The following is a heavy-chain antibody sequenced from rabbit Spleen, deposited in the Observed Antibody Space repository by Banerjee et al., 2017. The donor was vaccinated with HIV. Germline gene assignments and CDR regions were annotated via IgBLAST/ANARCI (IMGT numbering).Heavy chain of an antibody. CDR3: ARETSNGWGVVSFYFNL. CDR2: ISTGGST. Sequence: LEYTGTISTGGSTYYASWVNGRFTISKTSTTVDLKMSSLTASDTAIYFCARETSNGWGVVSFYFNLWGPGTLVTVS. J-gene: IGHJ4*01. D-gene: IGHD4-1*01. V-gene: IGHV1S19*01.